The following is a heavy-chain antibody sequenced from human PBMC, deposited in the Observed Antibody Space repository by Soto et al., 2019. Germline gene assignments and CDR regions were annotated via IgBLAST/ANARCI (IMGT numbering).Heavy chain of an antibody. CDR3: ARDEGVPINYRFDY. D-gene: IGHD4-4*01. CDR2: IHENGHFK. CDR1: GFSFSSYS. J-gene: IGHJ4*02. V-gene: IGHV3-7*03. Sequence: PVGSLRLSCAASGFSFSSYSMSWIRQAPGKGLEWLAHIHENGHFKFYVDSVKGRFTISRDDALNSLYLQMNSPRAEDTAMYFCARDEGVPINYRFDYCGQGTLVTVFS.